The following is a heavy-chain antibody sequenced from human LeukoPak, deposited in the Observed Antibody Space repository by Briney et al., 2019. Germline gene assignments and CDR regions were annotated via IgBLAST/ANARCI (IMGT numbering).Heavy chain of an antibody. CDR3: ARDLGNSYGPLYFDY. D-gene: IGHD5-18*01. CDR1: GFTFSTYS. V-gene: IGHV3-21*01. J-gene: IGHJ4*02. CDR2: ISSSSSYI. Sequence: GGSLRLSCAASGFTFSTYSTNWVRQAPGKGLEWVSSISSSSSYIYYTDSLKGRFTISRDNAKNSLSLQMNSLRAEDTAVYYCARDLGNSYGPLYFDYWGQGTLVTVSS.